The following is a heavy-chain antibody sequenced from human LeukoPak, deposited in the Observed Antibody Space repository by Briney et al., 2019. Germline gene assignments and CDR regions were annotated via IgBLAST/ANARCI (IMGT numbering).Heavy chain of an antibody. CDR2: IHGTGGT. CDR1: GGSIIGYY. Sequence: SETLSLTCTVSGGSIIGYYWSWIRQPAGKGLEWIGRIHGTGGTDYNLSLKSRVTMSVDTSKNQFSLKLTSVTAADTAVYYCAKDGSSWPFFDSWGQGTLVTVSS. D-gene: IGHD6-13*01. V-gene: IGHV4-4*07. CDR3: AKDGSSWPFFDS. J-gene: IGHJ4*02.